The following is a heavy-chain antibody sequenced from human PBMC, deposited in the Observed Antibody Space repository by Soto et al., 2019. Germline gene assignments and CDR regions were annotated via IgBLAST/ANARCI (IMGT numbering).Heavy chain of an antibody. Sequence: GGSLRLSCAASGFTFSSYGMHWVRQAPGKGLEWVAVIWYDGSNKYYADSVKGRFTISRDNSKNTLYLQMNSLRAEDTAVYYCARVAMSSGYYYYYYGMDVWGQGTTVTVSS. CDR1: GFTFSSYG. V-gene: IGHV3-33*01. J-gene: IGHJ6*02. CDR2: IWYDGSNK. CDR3: ARVAMSSGYYYYYYGMDV. D-gene: IGHD3-22*01.